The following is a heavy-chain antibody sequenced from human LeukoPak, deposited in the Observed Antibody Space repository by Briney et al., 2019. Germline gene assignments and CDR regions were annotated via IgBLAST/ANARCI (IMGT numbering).Heavy chain of an antibody. D-gene: IGHD5-18*01. J-gene: IGHJ6*03. CDR3: AVGGYNYGGADLRYYYMSV. CDR2: IWYDGSSK. V-gene: IGHV3-33*01. CDR1: GFTFRGYA. Sequence: GGSLRLSCAASGFTFRGYAMHWVRQAPGKGLEWVTVIWYDGSSKYYADSVKGRFTISRDNSKNTLYLQMNSLRAEDTAVYYCAVGGYNYGGADLRYYYMSVWGKGTTVTVPS.